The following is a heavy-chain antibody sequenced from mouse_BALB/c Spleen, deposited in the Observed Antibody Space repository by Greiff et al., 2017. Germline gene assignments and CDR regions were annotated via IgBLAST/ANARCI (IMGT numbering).Heavy chain of an antibody. Sequence: EVKVVESGGGLVQPGGSLRLSCATSGFTFTDYYMSWVRQPPGKALEWLGFIRNKANGYTTEYSASVKGRFTISRDNSQSILYLQMNTLRAEDSATYYCARVLRAMDYWGQGTSVTVSS. CDR1: GFTFTDYY. J-gene: IGHJ4*01. CDR3: ARVLRAMDY. V-gene: IGHV7-3*02. CDR2: IRNKANGYTT.